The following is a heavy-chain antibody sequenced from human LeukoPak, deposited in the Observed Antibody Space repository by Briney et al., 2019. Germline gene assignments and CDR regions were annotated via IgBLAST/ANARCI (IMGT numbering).Heavy chain of an antibody. Sequence: SQTLSLTCAISGDSVSSNSAAWKWIRQSPSKGLEWLGRTYYRYKWYNDYAVSVKSRITINPDTSKNQFSLQLNSVTPEDTAVYYCARDYPLGPISDSSGWYYFDYWGQGTLVTVSS. CDR3: ARDYPLGPISDSSGWYYFDY. CDR2: TYYRYKWYN. J-gene: IGHJ4*02. CDR1: GDSVSSNSAA. V-gene: IGHV6-1*01. D-gene: IGHD6-19*01.